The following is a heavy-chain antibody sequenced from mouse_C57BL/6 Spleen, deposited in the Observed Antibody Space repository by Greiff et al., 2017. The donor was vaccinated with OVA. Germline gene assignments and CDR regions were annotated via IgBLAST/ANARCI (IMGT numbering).Heavy chain of an antibody. CDR1: GYTFTDYE. Sequence: VQLQQSGAELVRPGASVTLSCKASGYTFTDYEMHWVKQTPVHGLEWIGAIDPETGGTAYNQKFKGKAILTADKSSSTAYMELRSLTSEDSAVYYCTSITTVVATDYFDYWGQGTTLTVSS. J-gene: IGHJ2*01. CDR2: IDPETGGT. D-gene: IGHD1-1*01. V-gene: IGHV1-15*01. CDR3: TSITTVVATDYFDY.